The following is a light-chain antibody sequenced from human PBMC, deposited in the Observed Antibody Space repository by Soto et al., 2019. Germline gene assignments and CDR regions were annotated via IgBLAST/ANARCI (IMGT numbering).Light chain of an antibody. CDR3: QQRINWPLT. Sequence: EIVLTQSPATLSLPPREIATLSCRASQSVTTILAWYQQKPGQAPRLLIYDASNRATGIPARFSGRESGTDFTLTISSLEPGDFAVYYCQQRINWPLTFGGGTKVEIK. J-gene: IGKJ4*01. V-gene: IGKV3-11*01. CDR1: QSVTTI. CDR2: DAS.